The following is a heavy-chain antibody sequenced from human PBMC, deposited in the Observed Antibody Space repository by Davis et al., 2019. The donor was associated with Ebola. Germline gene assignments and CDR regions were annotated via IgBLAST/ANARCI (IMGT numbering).Heavy chain of an antibody. D-gene: IGHD3-3*01. J-gene: IGHJ6*02. CDR2: ISSSGSTI. CDR3: ASKYYDFWSGYYTPFSGMDV. Sequence: GESLKISCAASGFTFSSYSMNWVRQAPGKGLEWVSYISSSGSTIYYADSVKGRFTISRDNAKNSLYLQMNSLRAEDTAVYYCASKYYDFWSGYYTPFSGMDVWGQGTTVTVSS. V-gene: IGHV3-48*04. CDR1: GFTFSSYS.